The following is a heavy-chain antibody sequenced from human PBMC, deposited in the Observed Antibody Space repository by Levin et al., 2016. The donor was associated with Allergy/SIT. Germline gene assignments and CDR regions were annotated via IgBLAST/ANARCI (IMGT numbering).Heavy chain of an antibody. CDR3: ARVVIGSATLGERFFDY. V-gene: IGHV4-30-4*01. D-gene: IGHD3-10*01. CDR1: GGSISSGDYY. Sequence: SETLSLTCTVSGGSISSGDYYWSWIRQPPGKGLEWIGYIYYSGSTYYNPSLKSRVTISVDTSKNQFSLKLSSVTAADTAVYYCARVVIGSATLGERFFDYWGQGTLVTVSS. CDR2: IYYSGST. J-gene: IGHJ4*02.